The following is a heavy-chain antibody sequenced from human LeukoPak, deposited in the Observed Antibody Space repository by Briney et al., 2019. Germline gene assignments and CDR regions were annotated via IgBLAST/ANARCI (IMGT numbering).Heavy chain of an antibody. D-gene: IGHD5-12*01. CDR1: GYTLTELS. J-gene: IGHJ4*02. Sequence: ASVKVSCKVSGYTLTELSMHWVRQAPGKGIEWMGCIYTEDRETMYAQKWQGRVTMTEDTSTDTAYMELSSLRSEDTAVYYCATGGSDSGYEGDYWGQGTLVTVSS. V-gene: IGHV1-24*01. CDR3: ATGGSDSGYEGDY. CDR2: IYTEDRET.